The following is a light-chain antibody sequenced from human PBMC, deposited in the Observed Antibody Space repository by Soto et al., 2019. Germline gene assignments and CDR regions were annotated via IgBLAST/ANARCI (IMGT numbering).Light chain of an antibody. Sequence: DIQMTQYPSSLSASVGDRVTITCRASQSISTYLTWNHQKPGKAPKLLIYAASTLQSGVPSRFSGSGSGTDFTLTINSLQPEDSATYYCHQSYTTPLTFGGGPKVEIK. V-gene: IGKV1-39*01. CDR2: AAS. CDR3: HQSYTTPLT. J-gene: IGKJ4*01. CDR1: QSISTY.